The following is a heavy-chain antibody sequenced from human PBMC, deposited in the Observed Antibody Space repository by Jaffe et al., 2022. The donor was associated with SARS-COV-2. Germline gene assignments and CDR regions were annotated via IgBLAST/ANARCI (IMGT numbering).Heavy chain of an antibody. D-gene: IGHD2-15*01. CDR3: ARRPISCSGGTCTPDY. J-gene: IGHJ4*02. Sequence: QVHLQESGPGLVKPSGTLSLTCAVSGGSISNSNWWSWVRQPPGKGLEWIGEINHSWTTNYNPSLKSRVTMSVDKSNNQFSLKLNSVTAADTAVYYCARRPISCSGGTCTPDYWGQGTLVTVSS. CDR2: INHSWTT. V-gene: IGHV4-4*02. CDR1: GGSISNSNW.